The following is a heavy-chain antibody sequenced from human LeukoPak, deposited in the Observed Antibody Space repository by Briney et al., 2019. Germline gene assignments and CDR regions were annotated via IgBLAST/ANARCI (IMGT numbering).Heavy chain of an antibody. J-gene: IGHJ4*02. CDR1: GGSISSSSFY. V-gene: IGHV4-39*01. D-gene: IGHD3-22*01. Sequence: SSETLSLTCTVSGGSISSSSFYWGWVRQPPGKGLEWIGNIYYSGSTYYNPSLKSRVTISVDTSKNQFSLKLSSVTAADTAVYCCARARAHLKYYYDSSGYYYFDYWGQGTLVTVSS. CDR3: ARARAHLKYYYDSSGYYYFDY. CDR2: IYYSGST.